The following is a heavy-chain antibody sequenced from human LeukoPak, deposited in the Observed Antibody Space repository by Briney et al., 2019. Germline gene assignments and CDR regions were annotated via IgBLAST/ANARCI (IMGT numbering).Heavy chain of an antibody. V-gene: IGHV3-53*01. CDR2: IYSGGST. D-gene: IGHD3-10*01. J-gene: IGHJ4*02. CDR1: GFTVSSNY. CDR3: ATKTGSGTSYSPFDF. Sequence: GGSLRLSCAASGFTVSSNYMSWVRQAPGKGLEWVSVIYSGGSTYYADSVKGRFTISRDNSKNTLYLQMNSLRAEDTAIYYCATKTGSGTSYSPFDFWGQGTLVTVSS.